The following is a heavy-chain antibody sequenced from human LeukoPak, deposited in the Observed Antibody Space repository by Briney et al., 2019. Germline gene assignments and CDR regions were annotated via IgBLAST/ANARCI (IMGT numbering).Heavy chain of an antibody. V-gene: IGHV4-34*01. CDR3: ARRGRYYYGSGSYYWFDP. Sequence: SETLSLTCAVYGGSFSGYYWSWIRQPPGKGLEWIGEINHSGSTNYNPSLKSRVTISADTSKNQFSLKLSSVTAADTAVYYCARRGRYYYGSGSYYWFDPWGQGTLVTVSS. D-gene: IGHD3-10*01. CDR1: GGSFSGYY. J-gene: IGHJ5*02. CDR2: INHSGST.